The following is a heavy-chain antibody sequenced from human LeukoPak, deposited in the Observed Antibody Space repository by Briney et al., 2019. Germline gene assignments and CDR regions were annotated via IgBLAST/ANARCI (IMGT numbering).Heavy chain of an antibody. V-gene: IGHV3-7*05. CDR1: GFTFSNYW. J-gene: IGHJ4*02. CDR3: ATASYGFAY. D-gene: IGHD3-10*01. CDR2: IKHDGGEQ. Sequence: PGGSLRLSCAASGFTFSNYWMSWVRQAPGKGLEWVATIKHDGGEQYYVDSVKGRFTISRDNTKNSLYLQMNSLRAEDTAVYYCATASYGFAYWGQGTLVTVSS.